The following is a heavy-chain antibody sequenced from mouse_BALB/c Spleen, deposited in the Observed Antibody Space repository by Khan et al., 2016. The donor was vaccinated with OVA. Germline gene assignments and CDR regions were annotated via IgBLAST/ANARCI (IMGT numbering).Heavy chain of an antibody. CDR3: ARDGSSYNYAMDY. CDR1: GYSITSDYA. D-gene: IGHD2-3*01. J-gene: IGHJ4*01. V-gene: IGHV3-2*02. CDR2: IRSSGST. Sequence: EVQLQESGPGLVKPSQSLSLTCTVTGYSITSDYAWNWIRQFPGNKLEWMGYIRSSGSTNYNPALKSRISITRDTYKHQFFLQLNSLTTEDKAKYYCARDGSSYNYAMDYWGQGTSVTVSS.